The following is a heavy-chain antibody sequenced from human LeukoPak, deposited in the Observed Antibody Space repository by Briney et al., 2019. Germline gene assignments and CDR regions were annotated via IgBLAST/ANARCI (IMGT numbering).Heavy chain of an antibody. CDR1: GFTFTSYA. J-gene: IGHJ4*02. Sequence: TGGSLRLSCAASGFTFTSYAMHWVRQAPGKGLEYVSAISNNAVRIYYADSVKGRFTISRDNSKDTLYLQMGSLRPEDMAVYYCARDLSGGGLDYWGQGTLVTVPS. CDR2: ISNNAVRI. V-gene: IGHV3-64*02. CDR3: ARDLSGGGLDY. D-gene: IGHD3-10*01.